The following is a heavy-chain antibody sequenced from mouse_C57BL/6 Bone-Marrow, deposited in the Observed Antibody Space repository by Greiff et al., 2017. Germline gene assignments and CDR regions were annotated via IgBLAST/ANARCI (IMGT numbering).Heavy chain of an antibody. CDR3: ARDRAQATSWFAY. CDR1: GFTFSSYA. D-gene: IGHD3-2*02. V-gene: IGHV5-4*01. Sequence: DVQLVESGGGLVKPGGSLKLSCAASGFTFSSYAMSWVRQTPEKRLEWVATISDGGSYTYYPDNVKGRFTISRDNAKNNLYLQMSHLKSEDTALYYCARDRAQATSWFAYWGQGTLVTVSA. J-gene: IGHJ3*01. CDR2: ISDGGSYT.